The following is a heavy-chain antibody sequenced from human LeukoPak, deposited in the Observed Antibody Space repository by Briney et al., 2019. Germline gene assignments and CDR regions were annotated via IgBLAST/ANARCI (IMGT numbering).Heavy chain of an antibody. Sequence: NPGGSLRLSCAASGFTFSNAWMNWVRQAPGKGLEWVGRIKSKTDGGTTDYAAPVKGRFTISRDDSKTTLFLQLNSLRTEDTAVYYCTTERSSSCYSGPLCDFWGQGTLVTVSS. CDR2: IKSKTDGGTT. V-gene: IGHV3-15*01. CDR1: GFTFSNAW. J-gene: IGHJ4*02. CDR3: TTERSSSCYSGPLCDF. D-gene: IGHD2-2*01.